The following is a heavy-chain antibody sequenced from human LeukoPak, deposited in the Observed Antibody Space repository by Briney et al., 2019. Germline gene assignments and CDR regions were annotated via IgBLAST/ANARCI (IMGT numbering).Heavy chain of an antibody. D-gene: IGHD2-15*01. CDR1: GFTVSSNY. V-gene: IGHV3-53*01. CDR2: IYSGGST. Sequence: RTGGSLRLSCAASGFTVSSNYMSWVRQAPGKGLEWVSVIYSGGSTYYADSVKGRFTISRDNSKNTLYLQMNSLRAEDTAVYYCARDLISGGMRAFDIWGQGTMVTLSS. CDR3: ARDLISGGMRAFDI. J-gene: IGHJ3*02.